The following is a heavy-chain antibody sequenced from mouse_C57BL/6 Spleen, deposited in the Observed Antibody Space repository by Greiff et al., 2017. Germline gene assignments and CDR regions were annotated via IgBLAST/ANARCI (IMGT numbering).Heavy chain of an antibody. J-gene: IGHJ2*01. Sequence: QVQLQQSGPELVKPGASVKISCKASGYAFSSSWMNWVKQRPGKGLEWIGRIYPGDGDTNYNGKFKGKATLTADKSSSTAYMQLSSLTSEDSAVYFCAIAYYSNYDYWGQGTTLTVSS. V-gene: IGHV1-82*01. CDR3: AIAYYSNYDY. D-gene: IGHD2-5*01. CDR2: IYPGDGDT. CDR1: GYAFSSSW.